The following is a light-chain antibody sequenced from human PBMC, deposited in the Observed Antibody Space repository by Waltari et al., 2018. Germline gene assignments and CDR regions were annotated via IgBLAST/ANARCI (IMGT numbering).Light chain of an antibody. J-gene: IGKJ2*01. Sequence: DIQMTQSPSSLSASVGDRVTITCRASQSISSYLNWYQQKPGKAPKFLIYAASNLQSGVPSRFGGSGSGTDFTLTISSLQPEDFATYYCQQSYSTPYTFGQGTKLEIK. V-gene: IGKV1-39*01. CDR3: QQSYSTPYT. CDR2: AAS. CDR1: QSISSY.